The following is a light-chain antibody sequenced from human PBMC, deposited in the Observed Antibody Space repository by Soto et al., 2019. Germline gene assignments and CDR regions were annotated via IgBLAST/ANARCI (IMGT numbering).Light chain of an antibody. Sequence: DIVLTQSPVTLSLSPGERATLSCRASQSVRSNLAWFQQKPGQAPRLLVYGASYRAIGIPARFSGSGSGTEFSLTVSSLQSEDFAVYYCQQYNDWPWTFGQGTKVDI. V-gene: IGKV3-15*01. J-gene: IGKJ1*01. CDR1: QSVRSN. CDR3: QQYNDWPWT. CDR2: GAS.